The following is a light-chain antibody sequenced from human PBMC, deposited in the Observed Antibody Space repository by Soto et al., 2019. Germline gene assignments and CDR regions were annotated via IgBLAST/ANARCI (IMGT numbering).Light chain of an antibody. CDR3: QVWDSESDHVV. J-gene: IGLJ2*01. V-gene: IGLV3-21*02. CDR1: DIGDKS. CDR2: DDT. Sequence: SYELTQPPSVSVGPGQTAYITCGGNDIGDKSVHWYQQMAGQAPVVVVSDDTDRPSGIPERFSGSNSGNTATLTINRVEVGDEADYYCQVWDSESDHVVFGGGTQLTVL.